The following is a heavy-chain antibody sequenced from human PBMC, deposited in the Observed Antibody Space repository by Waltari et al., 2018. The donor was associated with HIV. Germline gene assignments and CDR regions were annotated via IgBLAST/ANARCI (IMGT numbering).Heavy chain of an antibody. V-gene: IGHV3-74*01. CDR1: RFTFSSYW. J-gene: IGHJ4*02. CDR2: IDSDGSST. Sequence: EVQLVESGGGLVQPGGSLRLSCAASRFTFSSYWMHWVRQAPGKGLVWVSRIDSDGSSTRYADSVKGRFTISRDNAKNTLYLQMNSLRAEDTAVYYCARPHYDSSGYYLPLRYWGQGTLVTVSS. D-gene: IGHD3-22*01. CDR3: ARPHYDSSGYYLPLRY.